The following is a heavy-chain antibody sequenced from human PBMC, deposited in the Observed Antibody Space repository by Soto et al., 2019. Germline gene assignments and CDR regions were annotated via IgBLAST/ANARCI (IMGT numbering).Heavy chain of an antibody. Sequence: ASVKVSCKASGGTFSSYAISWVRQAPGQGLEWMGGIIPIFGTANYAQKFQGRVTITADESTSTAYMELSSLRSEDTAVYYCARDPSPYYYDSSGPSGYFDYWGQGTLVTVSS. D-gene: IGHD3-22*01. J-gene: IGHJ4*02. CDR3: ARDPSPYYYDSSGPSGYFDY. CDR2: IIPIFGTA. V-gene: IGHV1-69*13. CDR1: GGTFSSYA.